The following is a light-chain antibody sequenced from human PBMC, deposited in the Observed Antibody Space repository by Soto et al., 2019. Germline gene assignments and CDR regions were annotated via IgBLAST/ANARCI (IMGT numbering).Light chain of an antibody. V-gene: IGKV1-39*01. CDR1: QSISNY. CDR2: AAS. J-gene: IGKJ5*01. CDR3: QQSHSIPIT. Sequence: DIQMTQSPSSLSAYMGDRVTITCRASQSISNYLNWYQQKPGKAPKLLIYAASSLQSGVPSRFSGCGSGADFTLTITSLQPDDSATYYSQQSHSIPITLGQGTRLEIK.